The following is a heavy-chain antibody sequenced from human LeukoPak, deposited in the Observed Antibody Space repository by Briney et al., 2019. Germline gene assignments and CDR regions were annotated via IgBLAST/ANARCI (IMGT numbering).Heavy chain of an antibody. D-gene: IGHD3-3*02. CDR2: INPSGGSR. CDR3: AITIFGVPYGPLYYYYMDV. J-gene: IGHJ6*03. CDR1: GYTFTSYY. V-gene: IGHV1-46*03. Sequence: GASVKVSCKASGYTFTSYYMHWVRQALGQGLEWMGIINPSGGSRSYAKKFQGRVTMTRDTSTSTVYMELSSLRSEDTAVYYCAITIFGVPYGPLYYYYMDVWGKGTTVTVSS.